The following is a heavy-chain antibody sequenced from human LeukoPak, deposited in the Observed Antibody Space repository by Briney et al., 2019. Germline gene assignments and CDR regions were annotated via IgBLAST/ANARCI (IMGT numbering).Heavy chain of an antibody. CDR3: ARGRYYDSSGYCDY. J-gene: IGHJ4*02. D-gene: IGHD3-22*01. Sequence: GGSLRLSCAASGFTFSSYGMHWVRQAPGKGLEWVAFIRYDGSNKYYADSVKGRFTISRDNSKNTLYLQMNSLRAEDTAVYYCARGRYYDSSGYCDYWGQGTLVTVSS. V-gene: IGHV3-30*02. CDR1: GFTFSSYG. CDR2: IRYDGSNK.